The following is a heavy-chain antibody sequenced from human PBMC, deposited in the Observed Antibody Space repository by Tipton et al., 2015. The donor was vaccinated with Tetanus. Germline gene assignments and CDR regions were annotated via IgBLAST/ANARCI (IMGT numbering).Heavy chain of an antibody. J-gene: IGHJ4*02. Sequence: TLSLTCAVYGGSFSGYYWSWIRQPPGKGLEWIGEINHSGSTNYNPPLKSRVTISVDTSKNQFSPKLYSVTAADTAVYYCARDSRVLGPWFYWGQGTLVTVSS. CDR2: INHSGST. V-gene: IGHV4-34*01. CDR1: GGSFSGYY. D-gene: IGHD3-16*01. CDR3: ARDSRVLGPWFY.